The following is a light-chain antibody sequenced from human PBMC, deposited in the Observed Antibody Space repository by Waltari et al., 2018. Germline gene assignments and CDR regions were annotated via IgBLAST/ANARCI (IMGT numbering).Light chain of an antibody. Sequence: DNHLAQSPSSLSSSVSQRVTITCRTTQTVIIYLNWYQQKPGKAPKLLIYAASSLQSGVPSRFSGSGSGTDFTLTISSLQPEDFATYYCQQSYSGPITFGQGTRLENK. CDR1: QTVIIY. CDR2: AAS. V-gene: IGKV1-39*01. CDR3: QQSYSGPIT. J-gene: IGKJ5*01.